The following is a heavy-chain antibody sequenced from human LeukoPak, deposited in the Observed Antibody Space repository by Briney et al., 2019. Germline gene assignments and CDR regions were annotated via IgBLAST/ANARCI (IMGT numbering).Heavy chain of an antibody. D-gene: IGHD6-13*01. CDR3: ARRRSSSWFSGGRYNWFDP. CDR2: IYHSGST. CDR1: GGSISSSNW. J-gene: IGHJ5*02. Sequence: PSETLSLTCAVSGGSISSSNWWSWVRQPPGRGLEWIGEIYHSGSTNYNPSLKSRVTISVDTSKNQFSLKLSSVTAADTAVYYCARRRSSSWFSGGRYNWFDPWGQGTLVTVSS. V-gene: IGHV4-4*02.